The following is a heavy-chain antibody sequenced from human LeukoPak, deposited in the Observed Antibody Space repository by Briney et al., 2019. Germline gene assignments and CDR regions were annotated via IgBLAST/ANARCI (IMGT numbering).Heavy chain of an antibody. CDR1: GDSISSGDYY. CDR3: ARVESSSHYYYYMDV. V-gene: IGHV4-61*02. Sequence: SETLSLTCTVSGDSISSGDYYWSWIRQPAGKGLEWIGRISSSGSTNYNPSLKSRVTISVDTSKNQFSLKLSSVTAADTAVYYCARVESSSHYYYYMDVWGKGTTVTVSS. CDR2: ISSSGST. J-gene: IGHJ6*03. D-gene: IGHD6-6*01.